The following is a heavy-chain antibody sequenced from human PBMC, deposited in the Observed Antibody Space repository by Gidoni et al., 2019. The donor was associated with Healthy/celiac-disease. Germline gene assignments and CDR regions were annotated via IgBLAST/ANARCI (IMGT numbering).Heavy chain of an antibody. CDR1: GFTFSSYD. D-gene: IGHD3-10*01. J-gene: IGHJ3*02. V-gene: IGHV3-13*01. CDR2: IGTAGDT. CDR3: ARALGMVRGATNAFDI. Sequence: EVQLVESGGGLVQPGGSLRLSCAASGFTFSSYDMHWVRQATGKGLEWVSAIGTAGDTYYPGSVKGRFTISRENAKNSLYLQMNSLRAGDTAVYYCARALGMVRGATNAFDIWGQGTMVTVSS.